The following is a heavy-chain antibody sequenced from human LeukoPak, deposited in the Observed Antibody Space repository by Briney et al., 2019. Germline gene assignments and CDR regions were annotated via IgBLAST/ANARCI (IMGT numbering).Heavy chain of an antibody. V-gene: IGHV3-66*01. Sequence: GGSLRLSCAVSGLTVSRMYMSWVRQAPGKGLEWVSVIYGGSSTYYADSVKGRFTISRDDSRNTLYLQMSSLRGEDTAVYYCASRYEGASYYYHGMDVWGQGTTVTVSS. CDR3: ASRYEGASYYYHGMDV. J-gene: IGHJ6*02. CDR2: IYGGSST. CDR1: GLTVSRMY. D-gene: IGHD1-14*01.